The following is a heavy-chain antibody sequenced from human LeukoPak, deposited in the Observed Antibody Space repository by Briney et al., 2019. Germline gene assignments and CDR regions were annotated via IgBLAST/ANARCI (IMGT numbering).Heavy chain of an antibody. CDR3: AKLATYYYDSSGYYW. V-gene: IGHV3-23*01. CDR2: ISGSGGST. D-gene: IGHD3-22*01. Sequence: PGWSLSLSPAASGLTFSSYALSWVRQAPGTGLARVSAISGSGGSTYYADCVKGQFTISRDNSKNTLYLQMTSLRAEDTAVYYCAKLATYYYDSSGYYWWGQGTLVTVSS. J-gene: IGHJ4*02. CDR1: GLTFSSYA.